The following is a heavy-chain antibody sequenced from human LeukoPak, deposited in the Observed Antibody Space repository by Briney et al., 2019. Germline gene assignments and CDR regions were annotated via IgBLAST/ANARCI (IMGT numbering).Heavy chain of an antibody. J-gene: IGHJ4*02. D-gene: IGHD1-26*01. CDR2: IKHSGST. CDR1: GGSFSGYY. Sequence: SETLSLTCAVYGGSFSGYYWSWIRQPPGKGLEWIGEIKHSGSTNYNPSLKSRVTISVDTSKNQFSLKLSSVTAADTAVYYCARVGGGQKGYFDYWGQGTLVTVSS. CDR3: ARVGGGQKGYFDY. V-gene: IGHV4-34*01.